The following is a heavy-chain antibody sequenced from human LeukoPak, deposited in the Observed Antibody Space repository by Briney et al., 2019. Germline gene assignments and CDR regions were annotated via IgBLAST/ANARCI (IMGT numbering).Heavy chain of an antibody. CDR1: GFIFSSYW. J-gene: IGHJ3*02. CDR3: GRVGGRSKAAKGDAFDI. D-gene: IGHD6-6*01. Sequence: PGGSLRLSCAVSGFIFSSYWMNWVRQAPGKGLEWVSSISSGSTYMYYADSVKGRFTISRDNAQNSMYLQMNSLRAEDTAVYYCGRVGGRSKAAKGDAFDIWGQGTMVVVSS. V-gene: IGHV3-21*01. CDR2: ISSGSTYM.